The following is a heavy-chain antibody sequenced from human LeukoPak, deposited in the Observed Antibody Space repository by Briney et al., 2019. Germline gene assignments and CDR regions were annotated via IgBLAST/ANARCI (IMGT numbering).Heavy chain of an antibody. Sequence: SETLSLTCAVSGGLISSGGYSWSWIRQPPGKGLDWIGYIYHSGNTYYYPSLKSRITISIDRSMNQFSLQLSSVTAADTAVYYCARSYDIWTSAPAYWGQGTLVTVSS. D-gene: IGHD3-9*01. CDR1: GGLISSGGYS. V-gene: IGHV4-30-2*01. CDR2: IYHSGNT. CDR3: ARSYDIWTSAPAY. J-gene: IGHJ4*02.